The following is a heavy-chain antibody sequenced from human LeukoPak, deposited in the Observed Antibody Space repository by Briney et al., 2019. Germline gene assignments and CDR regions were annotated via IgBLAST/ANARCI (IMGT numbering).Heavy chain of an antibody. V-gene: IGHV4-4*07. CDR1: GGSISGYY. J-gene: IGHJ3*02. D-gene: IGHD5-24*01. CDR3: ARDVRLDGFAFDI. Sequence: SETLSLTCTVFGGSISGYYWSWIRQPAGKGLEWIGRIYTSGSTNYNPSLKSRVTMSVDTSKNQFSLKQSSVTAADTAVYYCARDVRLDGFAFDIWGQGTMVTVSS. CDR2: IYTSGST.